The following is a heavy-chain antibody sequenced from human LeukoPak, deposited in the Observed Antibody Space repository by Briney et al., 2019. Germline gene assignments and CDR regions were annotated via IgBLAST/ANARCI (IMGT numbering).Heavy chain of an antibody. Sequence: SETLSLTCTVSGGSISSSSYYWGWLRQPPGKGLEWIGSIYYSESTYYNPSPKSRVTISVDTSKNQFSLKLSYLTAAETAVYYCARDRGKYDFWGGYQNANWFDPWGQGTLVTVSS. J-gene: IGHJ5*02. CDR1: GGSISSSSYY. D-gene: IGHD3-3*01. CDR3: ARDRGKYDFWGGYQNANWFDP. V-gene: IGHV4-39*07. CDR2: IYYSEST.